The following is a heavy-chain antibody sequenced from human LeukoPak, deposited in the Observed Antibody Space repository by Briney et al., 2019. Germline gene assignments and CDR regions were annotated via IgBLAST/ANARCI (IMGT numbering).Heavy chain of an antibody. CDR3: ARRWRMWDI. CDR1: GGPISSYY. CDR2: IYYSGST. Sequence: SETLSLTCTVSGGPISSYYWSWIRQPPGKGLEWIGYIYYSGSTNYNPSLKSRVTISVDTSKNQFSLKLSSVTAADTAAYYCARRWRMWDIWGQGTMVTVSS. J-gene: IGHJ3*02. D-gene: IGHD2-15*01. V-gene: IGHV4-59*01.